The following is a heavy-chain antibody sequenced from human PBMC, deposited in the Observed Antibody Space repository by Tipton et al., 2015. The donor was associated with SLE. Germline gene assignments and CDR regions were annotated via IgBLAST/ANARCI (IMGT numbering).Heavy chain of an antibody. J-gene: IGHJ4*02. CDR1: GGSFSDYY. CDR3: TKDYYKWSRDY. V-gene: IGHV4-34*01. D-gene: IGHD2-8*01. CDR2: INHSGST. Sequence: TLSLTCAVYGGSFSDYYWSWIRQPPGKGLEWIGEINHSGSTNYNPSLKSRVTISVDTSKGQFSLNLKSVTATDTAVYYCTKDYYKWSRDYWGQGALVTVSS.